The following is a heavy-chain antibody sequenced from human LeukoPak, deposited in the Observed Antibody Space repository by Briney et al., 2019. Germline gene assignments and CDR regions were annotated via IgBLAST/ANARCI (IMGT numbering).Heavy chain of an antibody. J-gene: IGHJ5*02. CDR1: GYTFTSYG. CDR2: ISAYNGNT. CDR3: ARVRVVTPASGNWFDP. D-gene: IGHD4-23*01. V-gene: IGHV1-18*01. Sequence: ASVKVSCKASGYTFTSYGISWVRQAPGQGLEWMGWISAYNGNTNYAQKLQSRVTMTIDTSTSTAYMELRSLRSDDTAVYYCARVRVVTPASGNWFDPWGQGTLVTVSS.